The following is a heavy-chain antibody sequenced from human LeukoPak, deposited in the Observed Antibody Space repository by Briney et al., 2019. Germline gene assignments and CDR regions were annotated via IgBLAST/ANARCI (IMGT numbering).Heavy chain of an antibody. CDR3: AGAYYSSRWYLDY. J-gene: IGHJ4*02. CDR2: IYYSGST. Sequence: SETLSLTCTVSGASISSYYWSWIRQPPGKGLEWIGYIYYSGSTNYNPSLKRRVTISVDTSKNQFSLKLSSVTAADTAVYYCAGAYYSSRWYLDYWGQGTLVTVSS. CDR1: GASISSYY. D-gene: IGHD6-13*01. V-gene: IGHV4-59*01.